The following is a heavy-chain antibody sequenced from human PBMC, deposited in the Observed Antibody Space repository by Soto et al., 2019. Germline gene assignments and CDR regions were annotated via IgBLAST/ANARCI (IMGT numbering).Heavy chain of an antibody. J-gene: IGHJ4*02. CDR3: ARDSSGWYMEYFDY. CDR1: GYTFTSYA. D-gene: IGHD6-19*01. Sequence: ASVKVSCKASGYTFTSYAMHWVRQAPGQRLEWMGWINAGNGNTKYSQKFQGRVTITRDTSASTAYMELSSLRSEDTAVYYCARDSSGWYMEYFDYWGQGTLVTVSS. V-gene: IGHV1-3*01. CDR2: INAGNGNT.